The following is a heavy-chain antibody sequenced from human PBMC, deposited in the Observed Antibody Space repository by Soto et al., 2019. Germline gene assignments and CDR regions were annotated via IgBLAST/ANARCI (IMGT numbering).Heavy chain of an antibody. CDR3: AREGGGVYCSGGSCYGRYFDY. Sequence: EVRLVETGGGLIQPGGSLRLSCVASGFTVSSNYMTWVRQAPGKGLEWVSIIYSSGNTYYADSVQGRFTISRDNSKNTLDLQMNNLRVEDTAVYYCAREGGGVYCSGGSCYGRYFDYWGQGTLVTVSA. D-gene: IGHD2-15*01. CDR2: IYSSGNT. J-gene: IGHJ4*02. V-gene: IGHV3-53*02. CDR1: GFTVSSNY.